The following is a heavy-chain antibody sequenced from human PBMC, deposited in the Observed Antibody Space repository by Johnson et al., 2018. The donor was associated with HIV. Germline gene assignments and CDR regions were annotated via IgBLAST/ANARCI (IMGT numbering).Heavy chain of an antibody. CDR2: IWYDGSNK. V-gene: IGHV3-33*01. CDR3: ARFPPGERDDAFDI. CDR1: GFTFSSYG. D-gene: IGHD1-14*01. Sequence: QVQLVESGGGVVQPGRSLRLSCAASGFTFSSYGMHCVRQAPGKGLEWVAVIWYDGSNKYYADSVKGRFTISRDNSKNTLYLQMNSLRAEDTAVYYCARFPPGERDDAFDIWGQGTMVTVSS. J-gene: IGHJ3*02.